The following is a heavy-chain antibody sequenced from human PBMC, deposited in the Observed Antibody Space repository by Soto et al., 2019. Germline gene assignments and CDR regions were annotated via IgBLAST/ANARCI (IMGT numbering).Heavy chain of an antibody. CDR1: GYTFTSYG. D-gene: IGHD6-13*01. CDR3: ARGYSSSWYYYYGMDV. J-gene: IGHJ6*02. Sequence: ASVKVSCKASGYTFTSYGISWVRQAPGQGLEWMGWISAYNGNTNYAQKLQGRVTMTTDTSTSTAYMELRSLRSDDTAVYYCARGYSSSWYYYYGMDVWGQGTTVTVSS. V-gene: IGHV1-18*01. CDR2: ISAYNGNT.